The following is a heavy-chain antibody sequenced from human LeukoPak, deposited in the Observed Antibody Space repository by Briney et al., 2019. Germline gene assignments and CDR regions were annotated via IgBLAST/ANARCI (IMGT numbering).Heavy chain of an antibody. J-gene: IGHJ5*02. Sequence: SETLSLTCTVSGGSISSSIYYWGWIRQPPGKGLEWIGSIYYSGSTYYNPSLKSRVTISVDTSKNQFSLKLSSVTAADTAVYYCARDRWYCSSTSCSRGWFDPWGQGTLVTVSS. CDR2: IYYSGST. CDR3: ARDRWYCSSTSCSRGWFDP. V-gene: IGHV4-39*07. D-gene: IGHD2-2*01. CDR1: GGSISSSIYY.